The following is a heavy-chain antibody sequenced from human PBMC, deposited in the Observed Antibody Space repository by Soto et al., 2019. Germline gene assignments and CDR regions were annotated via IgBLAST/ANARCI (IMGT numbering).Heavy chain of an antibody. D-gene: IGHD2-21*01. CDR1: GGSFSSGDYY. J-gene: IGHJ4*02. V-gene: IGHV4-30-4*01. Sequence: QVQLQESGPGLVKPSQTLSLTCTVSGGSFSSGDYYWSLIRQPPGKGLEWIGYISNSGTPYYNPSRKSRITRSLDTSKNQFSLKLSSVTAADTAVYYCARMAVIASLDFWGQGALVTVSS. CDR2: ISNSGTP. CDR3: ARMAVIASLDF.